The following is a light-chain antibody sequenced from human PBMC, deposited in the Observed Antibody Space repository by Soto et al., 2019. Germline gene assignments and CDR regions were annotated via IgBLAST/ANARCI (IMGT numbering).Light chain of an antibody. Sequence: EIVLTQSPGTLSLSPGERATLSCRASQSVGDTYLAWYQQKPGQAPRLLIYGASTRATGIPARFSGSGSGTEFTLTISSLQSEDFAVYYCQQYNNWPQTFGQGTKVDIK. J-gene: IGKJ1*01. CDR3: QQYNNWPQT. CDR2: GAS. V-gene: IGKV3-15*01. CDR1: QSVGDT.